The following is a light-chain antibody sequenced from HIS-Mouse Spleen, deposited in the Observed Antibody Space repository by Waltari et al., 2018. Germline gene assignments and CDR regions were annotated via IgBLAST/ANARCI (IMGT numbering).Light chain of an antibody. CDR2: RNK. J-gene: IGLJ3*02. Sequence: QSVLTQPPSASGTPGQRVTISCSGSSSTIGSNYVSCYQQLPGTAPKLLIYRNKQRPSGVPDRFSGSKSGTSASLAISGLRSEDEADYYCAAWDDSLSGPWVFGGGTKLTVL. CDR3: AAWDDSLSGPWV. CDR1: SSTIGSNY. V-gene: IGLV1-47*01.